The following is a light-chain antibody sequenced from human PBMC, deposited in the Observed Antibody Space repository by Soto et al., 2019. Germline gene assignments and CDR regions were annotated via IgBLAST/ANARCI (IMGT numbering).Light chain of an antibody. CDR2: EVS. CDR3: SPFAGNNNLV. Sequence: QSALTQPPSASGSPGQSVTISCTGTSSDVGGYNYVSWYQQHPGKAPKLMISEVSNRPSGVPDRFSGSKSGNTASLTVSGLQAEDEADYYCSPFAGNNNLVFGGGTKLTVL. V-gene: IGLV2-8*01. CDR1: SSDVGGYNY. J-gene: IGLJ2*01.